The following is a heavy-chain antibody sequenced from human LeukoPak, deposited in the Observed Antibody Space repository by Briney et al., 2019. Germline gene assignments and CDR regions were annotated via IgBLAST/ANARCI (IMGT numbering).Heavy chain of an antibody. Sequence: GGSLRLSCAASGFTFSSYSMNWVRQAPGKGLEWVSSISSSSSYIYYADSVKGRFTISRDNAKNSLYLQMNSLRVEDTAVYYCARVWSLYSGAYIEYWGQGTLVTVSS. CDR3: ARVWSLYSGAYIEY. CDR2: ISSSSSYI. D-gene: IGHD1-26*01. J-gene: IGHJ4*02. V-gene: IGHV3-21*01. CDR1: GFTFSSYS.